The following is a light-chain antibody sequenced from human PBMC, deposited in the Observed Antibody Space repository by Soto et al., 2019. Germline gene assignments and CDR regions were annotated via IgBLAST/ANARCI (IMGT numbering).Light chain of an antibody. Sequence: DIQMTQSPTSLSASEGDRVTITCRASQSISSYLNWYQQKPGKAPKLLIYAASSLQSGVPSRFSGSGSGTDFTLTISSLQPEDFAIYYCQQSYSTPYTFGQGTKLEIK. V-gene: IGKV1-39*01. CDR3: QQSYSTPYT. CDR1: QSISSY. CDR2: AAS. J-gene: IGKJ2*01.